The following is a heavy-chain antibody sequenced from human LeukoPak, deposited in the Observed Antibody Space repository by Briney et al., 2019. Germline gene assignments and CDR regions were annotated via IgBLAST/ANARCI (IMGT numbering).Heavy chain of an antibody. J-gene: IGHJ3*02. D-gene: IGHD1-26*01. Sequence: GGSLRLSCAASGFTFSSYAMYWVRQAPGKGLEWVGFIRSKAYGATTEYAASLKDRFTISRDDSKSIAYLQVNSLKTEDTAVYYCTRILLKWELPGSDAFDIWGEGTMVTVSS. CDR2: IRSKAYGATT. CDR1: GFTFSSYA. V-gene: IGHV3-49*04. CDR3: TRILLKWELPGSDAFDI.